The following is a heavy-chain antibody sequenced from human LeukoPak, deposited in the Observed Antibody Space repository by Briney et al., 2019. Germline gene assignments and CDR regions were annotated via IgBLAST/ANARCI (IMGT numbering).Heavy chain of an antibody. CDR1: GFTFSRYW. CDR3: AKDSAKKYDDY. J-gene: IGHJ4*02. CDR2: ISGSGSST. Sequence: GGSLRLSCAASGFTFSRYWMSWVRQAPGKGLEWVSGISGSGSSTNYADSVKGRFTISRDNSKNTLYLQMNSLRAEDTAVYYCAKDSAKKYDDYWGQGTLVTVSS. V-gene: IGHV3-23*01. D-gene: IGHD2/OR15-2a*01.